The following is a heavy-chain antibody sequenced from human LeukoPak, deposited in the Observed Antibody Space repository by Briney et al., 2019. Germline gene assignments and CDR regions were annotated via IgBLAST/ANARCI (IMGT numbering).Heavy chain of an antibody. Sequence: GGSLRLSCAASGFTFSSYSMNWVRQAPGKGLEWVSSISSSSSNIYYADSVKGRFTISRDNTKNSLYLQMNSLRAEDTAVYYCARDQKSTLSSGYALDYWGQGTLVTVSS. J-gene: IGHJ4*02. V-gene: IGHV3-21*01. CDR3: ARDQKSTLSSGYALDY. CDR2: ISSSSSNI. CDR1: GFTFSSYS. D-gene: IGHD3-22*01.